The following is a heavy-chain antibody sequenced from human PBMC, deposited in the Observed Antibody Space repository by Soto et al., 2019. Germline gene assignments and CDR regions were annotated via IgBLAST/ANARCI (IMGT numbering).Heavy chain of an antibody. CDR3: ASLWFGESTYNWFDP. CDR1: GGSINTQY. D-gene: IGHD3-10*01. Sequence: SETLSLTCTVSGGSINTQYWSWIRQPPQKGLEYIGYIYYSGSTNYNPSLKSRVSISVDTSKNQFSLKLSSVTAADTAVYYCASLWFGESTYNWFDPWGQGTLVTVSS. CDR2: IYYSGST. J-gene: IGHJ5*02. V-gene: IGHV4-59*11.